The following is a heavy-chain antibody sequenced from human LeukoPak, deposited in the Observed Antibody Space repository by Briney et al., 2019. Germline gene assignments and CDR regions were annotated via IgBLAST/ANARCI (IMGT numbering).Heavy chain of an antibody. CDR2: IIPIFGTA. V-gene: IGHV1-69*13. CDR1: GGTFSSYA. Sequence: ASVKVSCKASGGTFSSYAISWVRQAPGQGLEWMGGIIPIFGTASYAQKFQGRVTITADESTSTAYTELSSLRSEDTAVYYCATLVVVPAATDYWGQGTLVTVSS. J-gene: IGHJ4*02. D-gene: IGHD2-2*01. CDR3: ATLVVVPAATDY.